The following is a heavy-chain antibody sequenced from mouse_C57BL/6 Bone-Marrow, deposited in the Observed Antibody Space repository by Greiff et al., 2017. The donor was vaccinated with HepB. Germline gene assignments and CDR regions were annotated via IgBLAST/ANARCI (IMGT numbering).Heavy chain of an antibody. CDR3: ASTMVTTYYYAMDY. V-gene: IGHV1-64*01. CDR1: GYTFTSYW. D-gene: IGHD2-2*01. Sequence: QVQLQQPGAELVKPGASVKLSCKASGYTFTSYWMHWVKQRPGQGLEWIGMIHPNSGSTNYNEKFKSKATLTVDKSSSTAYMQLSSLTSEDSAVYDCASTMVTTYYYAMDYWGQGTSVTVSS. J-gene: IGHJ4*01. CDR2: IHPNSGST.